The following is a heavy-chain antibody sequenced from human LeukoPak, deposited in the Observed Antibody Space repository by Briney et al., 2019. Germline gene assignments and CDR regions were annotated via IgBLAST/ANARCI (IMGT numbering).Heavy chain of an antibody. J-gene: IGHJ2*01. Sequence: KSGGSLRLSCKGSGYSFTSYWIGWVRQMPGKGLEWMGIIYPGDSDTRYSPSFQGQVTISVDKSITTAYLQWSSLKASDTAMYYCTRRNDWYFDLWGRGTLVTVSS. CDR2: IYPGDSDT. CDR1: GYSFTSYW. CDR3: TRRNDWYFDL. V-gene: IGHV5-51*01.